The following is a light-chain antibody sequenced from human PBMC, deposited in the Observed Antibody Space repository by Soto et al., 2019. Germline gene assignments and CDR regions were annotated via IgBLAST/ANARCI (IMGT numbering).Light chain of an antibody. CDR1: QSISSY. Sequence: DIQMTQSPSSLSASVGDRVTITCRASQSISSYLNWYQQKPRKAPQLLVYAAFSLQSGVPSRFSGSGSCTDFTLTISSLQPEDFATYYCQHSYSIPFTFGQRTSLEIK. J-gene: IGKJ2*01. CDR3: QHSYSIPFT. V-gene: IGKV1-39*01. CDR2: AAF.